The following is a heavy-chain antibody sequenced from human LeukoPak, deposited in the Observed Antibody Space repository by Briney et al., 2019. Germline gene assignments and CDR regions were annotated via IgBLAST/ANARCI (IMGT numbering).Heavy chain of an antibody. CDR3: ARRAAADYYFDY. D-gene: IGHD6-13*01. V-gene: IGHV4-61*02. J-gene: IGHJ4*02. CDR1: GGSISSGSYY. CDR2: IYTSGST. Sequence: PSETLSLTCTVSGGSISSGSYYWSWIRQPAGKGLEWIGRIYTSGSTNYYPSLKSRVTISVDTSKNQFSLKLSSVAAADTAVYYCARRAAADYYFDYWGQGTLVTVSS.